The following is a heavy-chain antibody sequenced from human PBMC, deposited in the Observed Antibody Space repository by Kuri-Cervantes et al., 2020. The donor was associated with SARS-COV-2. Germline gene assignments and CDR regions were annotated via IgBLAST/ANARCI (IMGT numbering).Heavy chain of an antibody. CDR2: INPNSGGT. Sequence: ASVKVSCKASGFTFIKYGTTWVRQAPGQGLEWMGWINPNSGGTNYAQKFQGRVTMTRDTSISTAYMELSRLRSDDTAVYYCARGGRGSYPGLFDYWGQGTLVTVSS. D-gene: IGHD1-26*01. CDR1: GFTFIKYG. V-gene: IGHV1-2*02. CDR3: ARGGRGSYPGLFDY. J-gene: IGHJ4*02.